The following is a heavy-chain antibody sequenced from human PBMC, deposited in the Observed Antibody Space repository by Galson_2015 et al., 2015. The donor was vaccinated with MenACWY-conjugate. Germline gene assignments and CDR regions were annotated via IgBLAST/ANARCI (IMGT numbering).Heavy chain of an antibody. CDR2: IRSKRNDYAT. CDR3: TRQSPLNFDY. Sequence: LRLSCAASGFSFSDSAMHWVRQASGKGPEWVGRIRSKRNDYATTYAASVQGRFTISRDESERMAYLHMNSLKTEDTAIYYCTRQSPLNFDYWGQGVLVTVSS. CDR1: GFSFSDSA. J-gene: IGHJ4*02. V-gene: IGHV3-73*01.